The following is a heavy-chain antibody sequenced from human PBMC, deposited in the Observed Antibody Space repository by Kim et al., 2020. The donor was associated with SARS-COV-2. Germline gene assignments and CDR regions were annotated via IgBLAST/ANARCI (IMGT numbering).Heavy chain of an antibody. J-gene: IGHJ4*02. CDR3: ARDQRFLESLDY. CDR1: GFSFKNYG. V-gene: IGHV3-33*01. Sequence: GGSLRLSCEASGFSFKNYGMHWVRQAPGKGLEWVAVIWYDGYNKYYVDSVKGRFTISRDSSKNTLYLQMNNLRAGDTAVYYCARDQRFLESLDYWGQGTLVTVSS. D-gene: IGHD3-3*01. CDR2: IWYDGYNK.